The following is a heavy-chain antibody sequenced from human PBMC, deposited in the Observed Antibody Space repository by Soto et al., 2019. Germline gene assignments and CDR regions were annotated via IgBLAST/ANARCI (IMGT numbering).Heavy chain of an antibody. J-gene: IGHJ4*02. CDR1: GFTFSDYC. V-gene: IGHV3-11*01. Sequence: GGSLRLSCAASGFTFSDYCMSWIRRAPGKGLEWVSYISSSDSIIYYSDSAKGRFIISRDNAKNSLYLQMNSLRAEDTAVYYCARDLGYYDSSGYFDYWGQGTLVTVSS. CDR2: ISSSDSII. CDR3: ARDLGYYDSSGYFDY. D-gene: IGHD3-22*01.